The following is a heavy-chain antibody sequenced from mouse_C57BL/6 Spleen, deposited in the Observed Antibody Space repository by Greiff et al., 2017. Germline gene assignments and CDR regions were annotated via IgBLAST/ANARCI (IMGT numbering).Heavy chain of an antibody. Sequence: EVQLVASGGGLVKPGGSLKLSCAASGFTFSDYGMHWVRQAPEKGLEWVAYISSGSSTIYYADTVKGRFTISRDNAKNTLFLQMTSLRSEDTAMYYCARKQLTDAMDYWGQGTSVTVSS. CDR3: ARKQLTDAMDY. V-gene: IGHV5-17*01. D-gene: IGHD4-1*01. CDR2: ISSGSSTI. CDR1: GFTFSDYG. J-gene: IGHJ4*01.